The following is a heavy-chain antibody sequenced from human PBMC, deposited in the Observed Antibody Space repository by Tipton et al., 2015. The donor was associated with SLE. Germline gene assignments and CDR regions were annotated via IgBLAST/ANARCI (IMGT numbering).Heavy chain of an antibody. J-gene: IGHJ6*02. CDR1: GFTFSSYA. Sequence: SLRLSCAASGFTFSSYAMHWVRQAPGKGLEWVGFIRNKAYGGTTEYAASVKGRFTISRDDSKSIAYLQMNSLKTADTAVYYCARDPYDFWSGFGMDVWGQGTTVTVTS. D-gene: IGHD3-3*01. V-gene: IGHV3-49*04. CDR3: ARDPYDFWSGFGMDV. CDR2: IRNKAYGGTT.